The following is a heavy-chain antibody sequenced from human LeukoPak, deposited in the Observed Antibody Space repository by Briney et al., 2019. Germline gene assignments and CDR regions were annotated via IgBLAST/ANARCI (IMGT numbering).Heavy chain of an antibody. Sequence: GGSLRLSCAASGFTFSSYGVHWVRQAPGKGLEWVAVISYDGSNKYYADSVKGRFTISRDNSKNTLYLQMNSLRAEDTAVYYCAKGSPGGYNPLDYWGQGTLVTVSS. CDR1: GFTFSSYG. J-gene: IGHJ4*02. CDR3: AKGSPGGYNPLDY. CDR2: ISYDGSNK. D-gene: IGHD5-12*01. V-gene: IGHV3-30*18.